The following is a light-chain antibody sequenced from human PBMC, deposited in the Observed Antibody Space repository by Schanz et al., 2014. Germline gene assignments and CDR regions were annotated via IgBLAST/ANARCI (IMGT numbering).Light chain of an antibody. V-gene: IGLV2-8*01. CDR2: DVT. CDR3: AAWDDSLNGQL. CDR1: SSDVGGYNY. Sequence: QSALTQPPSASGSPGQSVTISCTGTSSDVGGYNYVAWYQQHPGKAPKLMISDVTRRPSGVPDRFSASKSGTSASLAISGLQSEDEDDYYCAAWDDSLNGQLFGGGTQLTVL. J-gene: IGLJ3*02.